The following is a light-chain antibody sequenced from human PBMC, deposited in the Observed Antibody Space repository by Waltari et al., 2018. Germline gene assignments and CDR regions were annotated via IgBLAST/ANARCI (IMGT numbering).Light chain of an antibody. J-gene: IGKJ1*01. Sequence: AIRMTQSPSSFSASTGDRVTIHCRASQAIGSYLAWYRQKPGRVPKLLISAASTLQCGVPSRFTGSGSGTDFTLTINCLQSEDFATYYCQQYYDYPRTFGQGTKVEVK. CDR2: AAS. V-gene: IGKV1-8*01. CDR3: QQYYDYPRT. CDR1: QAIGSY.